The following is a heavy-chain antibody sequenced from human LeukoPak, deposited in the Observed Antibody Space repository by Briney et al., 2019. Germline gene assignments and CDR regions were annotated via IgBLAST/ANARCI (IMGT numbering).Heavy chain of an antibody. J-gene: IGHJ6*03. V-gene: IGHV4-39*07. CDR1: GGSISSSNYY. D-gene: IGHD3-22*01. CDR3: ARLLRSSGYWVGYYYYYMDV. Sequence: SETLSLTCSVSGGSISSSNYYWGWIRQPPGKGLEWIGSIYYSGSTNYNPSLKSRVTISVDTSKNQFSLKLSSVTAADTAVYYCARLLRSSGYWVGYYYYYMDVWGKGTTVTISS. CDR2: IYYSGST.